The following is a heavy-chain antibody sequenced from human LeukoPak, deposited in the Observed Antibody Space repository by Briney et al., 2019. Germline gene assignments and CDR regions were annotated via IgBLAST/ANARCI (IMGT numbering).Heavy chain of an antibody. D-gene: IGHD3-10*01. V-gene: IGHV4-38-2*02. CDR3: ARVSITTDAFDI. CDR2: IYHSGST. J-gene: IGHJ3*02. CDR1: GYSISSGYF. Sequence: SETLSLTCTVSGYSISSGYFWGWIRQPPGKGLEWIGSIYHSGSTYYNPSLKSRLTISLDTSKNQFSLKLSSVTAADTAVYYCARVSITTDAFDIWGQGTMVTVSS.